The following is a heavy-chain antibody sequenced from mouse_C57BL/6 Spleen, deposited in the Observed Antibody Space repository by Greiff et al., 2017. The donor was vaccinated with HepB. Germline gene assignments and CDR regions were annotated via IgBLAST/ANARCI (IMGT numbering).Heavy chain of an antibody. CDR3: ARSVGYYGSSYEDYAMDY. V-gene: IGHV1-7*01. Sequence: QVQLQQSGAELAKPGASVKLSCKASGYTFTSYWMHWVKQRPGQGLEWIGYINPSSGYTKYNQKFKDKATLTADKSSSTAYMQLSSLTYEDSAVYYCARSVGYYGSSYEDYAMDYWGQGTSVTVSS. J-gene: IGHJ4*01. CDR1: GYTFTSYW. CDR2: INPSSGYT. D-gene: IGHD1-1*01.